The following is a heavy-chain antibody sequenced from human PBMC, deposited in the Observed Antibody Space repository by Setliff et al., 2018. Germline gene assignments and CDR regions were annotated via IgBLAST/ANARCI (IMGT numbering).Heavy chain of an antibody. CDR1: GFTFSGSA. V-gene: IGHV3-73*01. CDR3: TRNLEAGWRYYDSSGYSLDF. J-gene: IGHJ4*02. Sequence: GSLRLSCAASGFTFSGSAMHWVRQASGKGLEWVGRIRSKANSYATAYAASVKGRFTISRDDSKNTAYPQMNSLKTEDTAVYYCTRNLEAGWRYYDSSGYSLDFWGQGTLVTVSS. CDR2: IRSKANSYAT. D-gene: IGHD3-22*01.